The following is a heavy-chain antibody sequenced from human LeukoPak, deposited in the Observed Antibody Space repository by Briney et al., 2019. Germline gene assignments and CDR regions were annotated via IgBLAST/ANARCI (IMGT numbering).Heavy chain of an antibody. CDR1: GFTFSSYS. J-gene: IGHJ3*02. V-gene: IGHV3-48*01. Sequence: GGSLRLSCAASGFTFSSYSMNWVRQAPGKGLEWVSYISSSSSTIYYADSVKGRFTISRDNAKNSLYLQMNSLRAEDTAVYYCARFTDGSGSYHDAFDIWGQGTMVTVSS. CDR2: ISSSSSTI. D-gene: IGHD3-10*01. CDR3: ARFTDGSGSYHDAFDI.